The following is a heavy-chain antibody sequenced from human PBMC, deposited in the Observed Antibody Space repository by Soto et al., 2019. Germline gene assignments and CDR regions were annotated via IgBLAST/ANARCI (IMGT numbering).Heavy chain of an antibody. Sequence: QVQLVESGGGLVKPGGSLTLSCTASAFTFKDYYMTWIRQAPGKGLEWISYISNRGTYTHYADSVKGRFTISRDNAKNSVYLHMSSLSAEDTALYYCARAAGSPLYNSDSWGQGTQVTVSS. J-gene: IGHJ4*02. CDR1: AFTFKDYY. CDR2: ISNRGTYT. D-gene: IGHD6-25*01. V-gene: IGHV3-11*06. CDR3: ARAAGSPLYNSDS.